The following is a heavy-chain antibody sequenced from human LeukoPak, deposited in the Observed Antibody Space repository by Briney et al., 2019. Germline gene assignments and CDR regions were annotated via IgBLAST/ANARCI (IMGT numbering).Heavy chain of an antibody. D-gene: IGHD1-26*01. J-gene: IGHJ3*02. CDR2: IRYDGSNK. CDR1: GFTFSSYW. Sequence: GGSLRLSCAASGFTFSSYWMHWVRQAPGKGLEGVAFIRYDGSNKYYADSVQGRFTFSRDNSKTTLYLQMNSLRADDTAVYYCARDRATVHARDAFDIWGQGTMVTVSS. CDR3: ARDRATVHARDAFDI. V-gene: IGHV3-30*02.